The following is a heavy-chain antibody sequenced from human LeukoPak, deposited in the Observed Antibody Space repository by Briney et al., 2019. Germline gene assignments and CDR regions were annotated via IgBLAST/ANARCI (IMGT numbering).Heavy chain of an antibody. CDR1: GFXFSDYY. J-gene: IGHJ4*02. CDR2: ISSSSSYT. D-gene: IGHD4-17*01. Sequence: PGRSLRLSCAASGFXFSDYYISWIRQAPGKGLEWVSYISSSSSYTNYADSVKGRFTISRDNSKNTLYLQMNSLRAEDTAVYYCVRGDYGDYTLFDYWGQGTLVTVSS. CDR3: VRGDYGDYTLFDY. V-gene: IGHV3-11*05.